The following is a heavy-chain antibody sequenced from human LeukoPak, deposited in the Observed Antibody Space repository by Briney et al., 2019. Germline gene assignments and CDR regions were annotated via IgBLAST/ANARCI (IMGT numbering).Heavy chain of an antibody. CDR1: GGSISSYY. CDR3: ARQEGMITFGGVISTRFDP. J-gene: IGHJ5*02. Sequence: SETLSLTCTVSGGSISSYYWSWIRQPPGKGLEWIGYIYYSGGTNYNPSLKSRVTISVDTSKNQFSLKLSSVTAADTAVYYCARQEGMITFGGVISTRFDPWGQGTLVTVSS. V-gene: IGHV4-59*08. CDR2: IYYSGGT. D-gene: IGHD3-16*02.